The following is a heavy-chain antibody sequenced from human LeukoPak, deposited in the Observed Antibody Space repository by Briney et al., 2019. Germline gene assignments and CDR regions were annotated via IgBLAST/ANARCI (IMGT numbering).Heavy chain of an antibody. V-gene: IGHV3-23*01. D-gene: IGHD2-2*01. CDR1: VFTFSSYA. CDR2: ISGSGGST. J-gene: IGHJ4*02. CDR3: AQDRASWYEYAFPY. Sequence: PGGSLRLSCAASVFTFSSYAMSWVRQAPGKGLEWVSDISGSGGSTCYADSVKGRFTISRDNSKNTLYLQMNSLRAEDTAVYYCAQDRASWYEYAFPYWGQGTLVPVSP.